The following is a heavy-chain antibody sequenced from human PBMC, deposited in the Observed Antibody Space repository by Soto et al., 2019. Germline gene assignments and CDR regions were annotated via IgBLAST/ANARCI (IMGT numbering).Heavy chain of an antibody. CDR1: GGSISSGDYY. V-gene: IGHV4-30-4*01. Sequence: SETLSLTCTVSGGSISSGDYYWSWSRQPPGKGLEWIGYIYYSGSTYYNPSLKSRVTISVDTSKNQFSLKLSSVTAADTAVYYCASTLIWLGELFPHWFDPWGQGTLVTVSS. CDR2: IYYSGST. D-gene: IGHD3-10*01. CDR3: ASTLIWLGELFPHWFDP. J-gene: IGHJ5*02.